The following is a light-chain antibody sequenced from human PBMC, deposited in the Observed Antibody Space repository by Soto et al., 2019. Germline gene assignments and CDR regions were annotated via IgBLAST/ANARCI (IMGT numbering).Light chain of an antibody. V-gene: IGKV3-15*01. CDR3: QQYNNWPPLT. CDR1: QSVSTN. Sequence: IVMTKSPATLSVSPGERATLSCRASQSVSTNLAWYQQKPGQAPRLLIYGASTRATGIPARFSGSGSGTDFTLTISSLQSEDFAVYYCQQYNNWPPLTFGGGTKVDIK. J-gene: IGKJ4*01. CDR2: GAS.